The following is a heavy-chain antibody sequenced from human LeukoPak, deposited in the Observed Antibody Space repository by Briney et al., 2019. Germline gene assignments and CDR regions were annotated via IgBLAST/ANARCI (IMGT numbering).Heavy chain of an antibody. CDR1: GFTFSSYA. V-gene: IGHV3-23*01. CDR3: AKGIFPYGDYASAACDY. D-gene: IGHD4-17*01. Sequence: GGSLRLSCAASGFTFSSYAMSWVRQAPGKGLEWVSAISGSGGSTYYADSVKGRFTISRDNSKNTLYPQMNSLRAEDTAVYYCAKGIFPYGDYASAACDYWGQGTLVTVSS. CDR2: ISGSGGST. J-gene: IGHJ4*02.